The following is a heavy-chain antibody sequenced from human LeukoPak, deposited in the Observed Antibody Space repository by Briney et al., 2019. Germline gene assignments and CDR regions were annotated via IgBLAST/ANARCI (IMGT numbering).Heavy chain of an antibody. CDR3: AREDGWFGENGAFDI. D-gene: IGHD3-10*01. CDR2: ISGSGGST. Sequence: GGSLRLSCAASGFTFSSYAMSWVRQAPGKGLEWVSAISGSGGSTYYADSVKGRFTISRDNAKNSLYLQMNSLRAEDTAVYYCAREDGWFGENGAFDIWGQGTMVTVSS. J-gene: IGHJ3*02. V-gene: IGHV3-23*01. CDR1: GFTFSSYA.